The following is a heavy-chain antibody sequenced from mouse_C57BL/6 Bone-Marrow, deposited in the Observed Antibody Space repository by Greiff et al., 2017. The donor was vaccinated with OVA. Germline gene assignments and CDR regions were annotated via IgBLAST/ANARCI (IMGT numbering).Heavy chain of an antibody. V-gene: IGHV1-63*01. J-gene: IGHJ2*01. CDR3: AILAGGGY. Sequence: VQLQQSGAELVRPGTSVKMSCKASGYTFTNYWIGWAKQRPGHGLEWIGDIYPGGGYTNYNEKFKGKATLTADKSSSTAYMQVSSLTSEDSAIYYCAILAGGGYWGQGTTLTVSS. CDR2: IYPGGGYT. CDR1: GYTFTNYW. D-gene: IGHD4-1*01.